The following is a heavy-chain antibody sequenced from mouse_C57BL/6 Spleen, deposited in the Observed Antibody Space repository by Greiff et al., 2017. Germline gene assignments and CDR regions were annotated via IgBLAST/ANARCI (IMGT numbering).Heavy chain of an antibody. D-gene: IGHD1-1*01. CDR3: ARKGRYTLYYYAMDY. CDR1: GYTFTDYN. V-gene: IGHV1-18*01. Sequence: EVQLQQSGPELVKPGASVKIPCKASGYTFTDYNMDWVKQSHGKSLEWIGDINPNNGGTIYNQKFKGKATLTVDKSSSTAYMELRSLTSEDTAVYYCARKGRYTLYYYAMDYWGQGTSVTVSS. J-gene: IGHJ4*01. CDR2: INPNNGGT.